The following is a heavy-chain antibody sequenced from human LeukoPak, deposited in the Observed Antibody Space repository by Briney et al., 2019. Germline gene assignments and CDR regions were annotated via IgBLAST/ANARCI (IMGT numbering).Heavy chain of an antibody. Sequence: ASVNVSCKASGYTFTGYYMHWVRQAPGQGLEWMGWMNPNRGGTNYAQKFQGRVTITADKSTSTAYMELSSLRSEDTAVYYCASYESLNAFDIWGQGTMVTVSS. CDR1: GYTFTGYY. CDR3: ASYESLNAFDI. J-gene: IGHJ3*02. V-gene: IGHV1-2*02. CDR2: MNPNRGGT. D-gene: IGHD3-16*01.